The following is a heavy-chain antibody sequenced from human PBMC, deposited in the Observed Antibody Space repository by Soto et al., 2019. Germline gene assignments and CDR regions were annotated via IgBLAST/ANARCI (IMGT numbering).Heavy chain of an antibody. V-gene: IGHV1-18*01. D-gene: IGHD6-13*01. J-gene: IGHJ6*02. Sequence: GASVKVSCKASGYTFTSYGISWVRQAPGQGLEWMGWISAYNGNTNYAQKLQGRVTMTTDTSTSTAYMELRSLRSDDTAVYYCARVLGGIAAAGSYYYYGMDVWGQGTTVTVSS. CDR1: GYTFTSYG. CDR2: ISAYNGNT. CDR3: ARVLGGIAAAGSYYYYGMDV.